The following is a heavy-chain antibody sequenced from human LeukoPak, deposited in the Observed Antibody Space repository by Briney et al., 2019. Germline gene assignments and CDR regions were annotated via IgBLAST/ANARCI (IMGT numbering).Heavy chain of an antibody. J-gene: IGHJ4*02. V-gene: IGHV3-53*05. Sequence: GGSLRLSCTVSGFTVSSNSMSWVRQAPGKGLEWVSSIPRNGGSTYYADSVKGRFTISRDNSKNTLYLQMNSLRAEDTAVYYCARDGPYYYDSSGYFDYWGQGTLVTVSS. CDR2: IPRNGGST. CDR1: GFTVSSNS. D-gene: IGHD3-22*01. CDR3: ARDGPYYYDSSGYFDY.